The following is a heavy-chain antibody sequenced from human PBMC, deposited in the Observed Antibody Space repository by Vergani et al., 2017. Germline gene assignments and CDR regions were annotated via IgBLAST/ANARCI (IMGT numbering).Heavy chain of an antibody. CDR3: ARARPGGVIVMALDY. CDR2: ISYDGSNK. D-gene: IGHD3-16*02. Sequence: VQLVESGGGLVKPGGSLRLSCAASGFTFSSYAMHWVRQAPGKGLEWVAVISYDGSNKYYADSVKGRFTISRDNSKNTLYLQMNSLRAEDTAVYYCARARPGGVIVMALDYWGQGTLVTVSS. J-gene: IGHJ4*02. V-gene: IGHV3-30-3*01. CDR1: GFTFSSYA.